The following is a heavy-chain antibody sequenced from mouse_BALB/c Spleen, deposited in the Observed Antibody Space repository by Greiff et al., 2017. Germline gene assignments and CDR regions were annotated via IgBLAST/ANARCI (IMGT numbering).Heavy chain of an antibody. J-gene: IGHJ4*01. CDR1: GFTFTDYY. D-gene: IGHD4-1*01. CDR2: IRNKANGYTT. CDR3: ARMNWDNAMDY. Sequence: EVQVVESGGGLVQPGGSLRLSCATSGFTFTDYYMSWVRQPPGKALEWLGFIRNKANGYTTEYSASVKGRFTISRDNSQSILYLQMNTLRAEDSATYYCARMNWDNAMDYWGQGTSVTVSS. V-gene: IGHV7-3*02.